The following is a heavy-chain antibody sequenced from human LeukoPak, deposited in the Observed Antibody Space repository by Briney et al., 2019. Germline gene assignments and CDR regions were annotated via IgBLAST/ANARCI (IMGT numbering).Heavy chain of an antibody. CDR1: GYTFTGYY. J-gene: IGHJ5*02. V-gene: IGHV1-2*02. CDR2: INPNSGGT. CDR3: ARLKSTISSGWFDP. D-gene: IGHD6-6*01. Sequence: ASVNVSCKASGYTFTGYYMHWVRQAPGPGLEWMGWINPNSGGTSYAQKFQGRVTMTRDTSISTVYMELSRLRSDDTAVYYCARLKSTISSGWFDPWGQGTLVTVSS.